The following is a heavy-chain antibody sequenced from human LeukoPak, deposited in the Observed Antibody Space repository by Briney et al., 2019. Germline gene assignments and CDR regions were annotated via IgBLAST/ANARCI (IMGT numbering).Heavy chain of an antibody. CDR1: GYSFTNYW. J-gene: IGHJ4*02. CDR3: ARGSEGNWNLFAY. CDR2: ISPDGSDT. V-gene: IGHV5-51*01. D-gene: IGHD1-20*01. Sequence: GESLKISCKGSGYSFTNYWIGWVRQMPGKGLEWMGIISPDGSDTRYSPSFQGQVTISVDKSISTAYLQWSGLKASDTAMYYCARGSEGNWNLFAYWGQGTLVTVSS.